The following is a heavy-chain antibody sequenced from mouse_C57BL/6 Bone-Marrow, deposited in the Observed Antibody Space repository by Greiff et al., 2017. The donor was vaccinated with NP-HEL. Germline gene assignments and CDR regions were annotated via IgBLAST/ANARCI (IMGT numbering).Heavy chain of an antibody. CDR1: GFSLTSYG. Sequence: QVQLQQSGPGLVQPSQSLSITCTVSGFSLTSYGVHWVRQSPGKGLEWLGVIWSGGSKDYNAAFISRLSISKDNSKSQVFFKMNSLQADDTAIYYCARDDDFDVWGTGTTVTVSS. CDR2: IWSGGSK. D-gene: IGHD2-12*01. J-gene: IGHJ1*03. V-gene: IGHV2-2*01. CDR3: ARDDDFDV.